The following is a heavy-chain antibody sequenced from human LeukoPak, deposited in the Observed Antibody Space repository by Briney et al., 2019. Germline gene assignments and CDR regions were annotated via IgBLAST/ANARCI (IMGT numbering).Heavy chain of an antibody. CDR2: IKQDGSEK. CDR1: GFTFSTYW. D-gene: IGHD6-19*01. J-gene: IGHJ3*02. V-gene: IGHV3-7*03. Sequence: GGSLRLSCAASGFTFSTYWMSWVRQAPGKGLGWVANIKQDGSEKSYVDSVKGRFTISRDNAKNSLYLQMNSLRAEDTALYYCAKGYDGGWTLSAFDIWGQGTMVTVSS. CDR3: AKGYDGGWTLSAFDI.